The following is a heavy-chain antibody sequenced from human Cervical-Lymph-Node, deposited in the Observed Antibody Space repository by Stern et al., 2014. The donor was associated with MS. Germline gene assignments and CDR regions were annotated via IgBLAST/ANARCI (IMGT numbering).Heavy chain of an antibody. Sequence: QLVQSGAEVKKPGSSVKVSCKASGGSFSSYGISWVRQAPGQGLEWLGGIIHIFGATHYAQKFQGRVTITADESTSTAYMELRSLRSEDTAVYYCARDEIGQTTTHYYYYGMDVWGQGTTVTVSS. CDR2: IIHIFGAT. J-gene: IGHJ6*02. CDR1: GGSFSSYG. V-gene: IGHV1-69*01. CDR3: ARDEIGQTTTHYYYYGMDV. D-gene: IGHD1-1*01.